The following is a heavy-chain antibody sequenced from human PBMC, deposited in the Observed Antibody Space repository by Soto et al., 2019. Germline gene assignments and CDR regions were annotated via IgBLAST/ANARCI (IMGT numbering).Heavy chain of an antibody. V-gene: IGHV4-61*01. Sequence: PSETLSLTCTVSGGSVSSGSYYWSWIRQPPGKGLEWIGYIYYSGSTNYNPSLKSRVTISVDTSKNQFSLKLSSVTAADTAVYYCERTALMNSFDPWGQGTMVTVSS. J-gene: IGHJ5*02. CDR2: IYYSGST. CDR1: GGSVSSGSYY. D-gene: IGHD5-18*01. CDR3: ERTALMNSFDP.